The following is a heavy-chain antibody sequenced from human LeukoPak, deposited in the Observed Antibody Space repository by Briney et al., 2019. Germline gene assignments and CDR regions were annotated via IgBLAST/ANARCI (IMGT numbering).Heavy chain of an antibody. V-gene: IGHV4-39*07. Sequence: SETLSLTCTVSGGSISSISYYWGWIRQPPGKGLEWIGSMYHNGSTYYNPSLKSRVTISVDTSKNQFSLKLSSVTAADTAVYYCASYYYDSSGYSAGEYFQHWGQGTLVTVSS. CDR2: MYHNGST. D-gene: IGHD3-22*01. CDR1: GGSISSISYY. J-gene: IGHJ1*01. CDR3: ASYYYDSSGYSAGEYFQH.